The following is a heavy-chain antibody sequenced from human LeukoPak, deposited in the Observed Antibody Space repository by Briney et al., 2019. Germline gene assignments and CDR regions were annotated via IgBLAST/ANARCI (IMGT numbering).Heavy chain of an antibody. CDR1: GYTFTGYY. D-gene: IGHD5-24*01. CDR3: AREGDGYKRGDWYFDL. J-gene: IGHJ2*01. CDR2: INPNSGGT. V-gene: IGHV1-2*06. Sequence: ASVKVSCKASGYTFTGYYMHWVRQAPGQGLEWMGRINPNSGGTNYAQKFQGRVTMTRDTSISTAYMELSMLRSDDAAVYYCAREGDGYKRGDWYFDLWGRGTLVTVPS.